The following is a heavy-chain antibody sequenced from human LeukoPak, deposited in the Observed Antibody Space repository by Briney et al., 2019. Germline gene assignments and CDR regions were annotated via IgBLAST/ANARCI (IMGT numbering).Heavy chain of an antibody. CDR2: INSDGSTT. V-gene: IGHV3-74*01. D-gene: IGHD3-10*01. Sequence: GGSLRLSCAASGFTFSSYWMHWVRQAPGKGLVWVSRINSDGSTTTYADSVKGRFTISRDNAKNTLYLQMNSLRAEDTAVYYCAKEGFYGSGSYEYFDYWGQGTLVTVSS. J-gene: IGHJ4*02. CDR3: AKEGFYGSGSYEYFDY. CDR1: GFTFSSYW.